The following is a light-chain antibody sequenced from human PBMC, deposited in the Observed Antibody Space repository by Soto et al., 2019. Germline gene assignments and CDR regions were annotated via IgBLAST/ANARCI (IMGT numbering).Light chain of an antibody. V-gene: IGKV3-20*01. Sequence: EIVLTQSPGTLSLSPGERATLSCRASQSVNNSNLAWYQQKSGRAPRVLIYGASSRAPGIPDRFSGGGSGTDFTLTISRLEPEDFAVYYCQQYGSSPFTFGPGTKVDFK. J-gene: IGKJ3*01. CDR1: QSVNNSN. CDR3: QQYGSSPFT. CDR2: GAS.